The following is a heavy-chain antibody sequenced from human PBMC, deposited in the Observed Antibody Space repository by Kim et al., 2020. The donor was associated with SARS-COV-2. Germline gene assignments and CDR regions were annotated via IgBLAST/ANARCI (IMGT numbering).Heavy chain of an antibody. Sequence: SETLSLTCTVSGGSISSGSYYWSWIRQPAGKGLEWIGRIYTSGSTNYNPTLKSRVTISVDTSKNQFSLKLSSVTAADTAVYYCARALVYDDYYYGMDVWGQGTTVTVSS. D-gene: IGHD3-22*01. V-gene: IGHV4-61*02. J-gene: IGHJ6*02. CDR1: GGSISSGSYY. CDR3: ARALVYDDYYYGMDV. CDR2: IYTSGST.